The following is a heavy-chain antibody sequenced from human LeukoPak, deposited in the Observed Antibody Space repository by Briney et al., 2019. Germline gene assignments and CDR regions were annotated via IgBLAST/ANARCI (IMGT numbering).Heavy chain of an antibody. Sequence: SETLSLTCTVSVGSISSSSYYWGWIRQPPGKGLEWIGSMYYSGSTYYNPPLKSRVTISVDTSKNQFSLKLSSVTAADTAVYYCARQSIAARPTNFDYWGQGTLVTVSS. V-gene: IGHV4-39*01. CDR3: ARQSIAARPTNFDY. J-gene: IGHJ4*02. CDR2: MYYSGST. D-gene: IGHD6-6*01. CDR1: VGSISSSSYY.